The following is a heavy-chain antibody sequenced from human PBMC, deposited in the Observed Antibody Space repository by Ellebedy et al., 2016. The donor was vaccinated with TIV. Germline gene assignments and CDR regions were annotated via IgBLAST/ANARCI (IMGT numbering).Heavy chain of an antibody. CDR2: IHFSGST. CDR1: GGSVSSPSHW. V-gene: IGHV4-61*01. CDR3: AGDQVVPQDVDYYGMDV. J-gene: IGHJ6*02. D-gene: IGHD2-15*01. Sequence: SETLSLXXTVSGGSVSSPSHWWSWIRQAPGKGLEWIGYIHFSGSTTYNPSLKSRLTLSLDPSKNQFSLKLTSVTAADTAVYYCAGDQVVPQDVDYYGMDVWGQGTTVTVSS.